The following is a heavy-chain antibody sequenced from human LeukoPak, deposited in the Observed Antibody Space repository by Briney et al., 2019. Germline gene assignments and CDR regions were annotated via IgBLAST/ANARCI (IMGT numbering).Heavy chain of an antibody. CDR2: ISSSGSTI. CDR3: ARVTMKNIVVVVAATDFDY. D-gene: IGHD2-15*01. V-gene: IGHV3-11*01. Sequence: SGGSLRLSCAASGFTFSDYYMSWIRQAPGKGLEWVSYISSSGSTIYYADSVKGRFTISRDNAKNSLYLQMNSLRAEDTAVYYCARVTMKNIVVVVAATDFDYWGQGTLVTVSS. J-gene: IGHJ4*02. CDR1: GFTFSDYY.